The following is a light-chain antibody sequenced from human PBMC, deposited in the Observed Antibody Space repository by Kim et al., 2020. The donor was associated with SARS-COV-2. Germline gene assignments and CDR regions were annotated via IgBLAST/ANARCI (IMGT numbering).Light chain of an antibody. V-gene: IGKV1-5*03. J-gene: IGKJ1*01. Sequence: SASVGDTVTITCRASESISTWLAWYQQKPGKAPKLLIYKASILDSGVPSRFRGSGSGTEFTLTINSLQPDDFATYYCEQFKGYRTFGQGTKVDIK. CDR3: EQFKGYRT. CDR1: ESISTW. CDR2: KAS.